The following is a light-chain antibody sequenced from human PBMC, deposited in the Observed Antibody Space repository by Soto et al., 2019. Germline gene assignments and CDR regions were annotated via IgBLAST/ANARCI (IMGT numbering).Light chain of an antibody. CDR3: QQYDNLPIT. J-gene: IGKJ5*01. CDR2: DAS. V-gene: IGKV1-33*01. Sequence: DIQMTQSPSSLSAFVGDRFTITCRASQGIHIYLAWYQQKPGKAPKLLIYDASNLETGVPSRFSGSGSGTDFTFTISSLQPEDIATYYCQQYDNLPITFGQGTRLEI. CDR1: QGIHIY.